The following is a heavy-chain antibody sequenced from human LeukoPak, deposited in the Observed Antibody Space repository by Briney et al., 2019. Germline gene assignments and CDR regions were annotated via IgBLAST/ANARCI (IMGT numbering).Heavy chain of an antibody. CDR3: ARDAREWADWNWFDP. D-gene: IGHD3-3*01. Sequence: PGGSLRLSCAASGFNFNNYAMYWVRQAPGKGLEWVAVVSYGGNDKYYRDSVKGRFTISRDNSNNTLFVEMTSLRPDDTGLYFCARDAREWADWNWFDPWGQGTLVTVSS. CDR1: GFNFNNYA. CDR2: VSYGGNDK. V-gene: IGHV3-30*04. J-gene: IGHJ5*02.